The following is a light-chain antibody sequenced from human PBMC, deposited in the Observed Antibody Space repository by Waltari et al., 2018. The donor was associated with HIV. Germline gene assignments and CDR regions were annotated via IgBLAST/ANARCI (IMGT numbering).Light chain of an antibody. Sequence: EIVMIQSPGTLSVSPGERATLSCRASESVNSNLAWYQQKPGQAPRLLIFGVSTRATGIAARFSGSASGTEFTLTISRLQSEDFAVYYCQQYYKWPLTFGQGTRLEIK. CDR2: GVS. J-gene: IGKJ5*01. CDR1: ESVNSN. CDR3: QQYYKWPLT. V-gene: IGKV3D-15*01.